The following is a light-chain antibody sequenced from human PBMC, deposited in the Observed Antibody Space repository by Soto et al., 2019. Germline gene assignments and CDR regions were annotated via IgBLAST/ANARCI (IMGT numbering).Light chain of an antibody. Sequence: IVLTQSPGTLPLSPGERATLSCRARQSVSSTFLAWYQQKPGQAPRLLIYGASGRAAGIPDRFRGSGSGTGFPLTISRLEPEDFAVYSCQQYGSSPFTFGPGTKVEVK. CDR1: QSVSSTF. V-gene: IGKV3-20*01. CDR2: GAS. CDR3: QQYGSSPFT. J-gene: IGKJ3*01.